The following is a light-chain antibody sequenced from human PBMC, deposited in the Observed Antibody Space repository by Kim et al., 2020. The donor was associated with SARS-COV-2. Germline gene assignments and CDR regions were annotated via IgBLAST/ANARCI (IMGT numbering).Light chain of an antibody. J-gene: IGKJ5*01. CDR1: QSVSIY. V-gene: IGKV3-11*01. CDR2: DAS. Sequence: LSPGERSTLTCRASQSVSIYLAWYHPKPGQAPSLLTSDASNRATRIASRLSGSGAGTDFTLTTSTLEPEDFAVYYCHQSSNWAITFGQGTRLE. CDR3: HQSSNWAIT.